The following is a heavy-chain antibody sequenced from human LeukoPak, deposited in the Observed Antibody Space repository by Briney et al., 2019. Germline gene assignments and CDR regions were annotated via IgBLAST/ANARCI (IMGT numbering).Heavy chain of an antibody. D-gene: IGHD1-26*01. CDR3: ARWVGPGAFDI. CDR1: GYTFTNYY. V-gene: IGHV1-46*01. Sequence: GASVKISCKASGYTFTNYYMHWVRQAPGQGLEWLGLITPSGGSTWYAQKFQGRVTMTRDMSTSTDYMELSSLRSEDTAVYYCARWVGPGAFDIWGQGTMVTVSS. CDR2: ITPSGGST. J-gene: IGHJ3*02.